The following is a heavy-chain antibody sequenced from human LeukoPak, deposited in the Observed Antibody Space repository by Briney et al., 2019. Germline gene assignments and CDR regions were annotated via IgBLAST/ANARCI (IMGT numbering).Heavy chain of an antibody. CDR1: GFTFSSYS. CDR3: ARDGRKNYDFWSGYYRGGAFDI. J-gene: IGHJ3*02. V-gene: IGHV3-21*01. D-gene: IGHD3-3*01. Sequence: GGSLRLSCAASGFTFSSYSTNWVRQAPGKGLEWVSSISSSSSYIYYADSVKGRFTISRDNAKNSLYLQMNSLRAEDTAVYYCARDGRKNYDFWSGYYRGGAFDIWGQGTMVTVSS. CDR2: ISSSSSYI.